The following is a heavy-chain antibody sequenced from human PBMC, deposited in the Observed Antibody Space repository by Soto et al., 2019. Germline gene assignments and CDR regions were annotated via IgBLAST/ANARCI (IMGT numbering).Heavy chain of an antibody. D-gene: IGHD6-19*01. CDR1: GGSISSGGYY. J-gene: IGHJ4*02. V-gene: IGHV4-31*03. CDR2: IYYSGST. CDR3: ARVGLGVGWYTLFDY. Sequence: QVQLQESGPGLVKPSQTLSLTCTVSGGSISSGGYYWSWIRQHPGQGLEWIGYIYYSGSTYSNPSLKSRVTISVDTSKNQFSLKLSSVTAADTAVYYCARVGLGVGWYTLFDYWGQGTLVTVAS.